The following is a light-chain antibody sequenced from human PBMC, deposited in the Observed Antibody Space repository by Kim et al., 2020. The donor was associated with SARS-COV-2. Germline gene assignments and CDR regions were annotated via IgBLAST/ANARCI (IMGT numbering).Light chain of an antibody. V-gene: IGLV3-1*01. CDR2: QDS. J-gene: IGLJ3*02. CDR1: KLGDKY. CDR3: QAWDSSTAGV. Sequence: SYELTQPPSVSVSPGQTASITCSGDKLGDKYACWYQQKPGQSPVLVIYQDSKRPSGIPERFSGSNSGNTATLTISGTQAMDEADYYCQAWDSSTAGVFGGETQLTVL.